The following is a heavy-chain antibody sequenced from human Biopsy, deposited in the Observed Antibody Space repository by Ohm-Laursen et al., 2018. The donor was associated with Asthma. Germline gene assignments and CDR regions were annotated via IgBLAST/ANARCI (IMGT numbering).Heavy chain of an antibody. CDR1: GFTFNSYG. CDR2: ISYDGRNK. V-gene: IGHV3-30*03. J-gene: IGHJ6*02. Sequence: SSLRLSCTASGFTFNSYGMHWVRQAPGKGLEWVAVISYDGRNKYYGDSVKGRFTISRDNSKNTVYLQMISLRVEDTSVYYCARGAYYDFWSGYSRPIPGYYGMDVWGRGTTVTVSS. D-gene: IGHD3-3*01. CDR3: ARGAYYDFWSGYSRPIPGYYGMDV.